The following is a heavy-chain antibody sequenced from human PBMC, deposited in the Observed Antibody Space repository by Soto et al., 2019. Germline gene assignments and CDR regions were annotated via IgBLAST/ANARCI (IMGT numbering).Heavy chain of an antibody. Sequence: EGQLVESGGVVVQPGGSLRLSCAASGFTFDDYTMHWVRQAPGTGLEWVSLVSRDGGSTYYAASVTGRLTISRDNSTTSLYLQMNSLKTEDTALYYCAKDVSSGYYYYYCMACWGKGTTVTVSS. D-gene: IGHD3-22*01. V-gene: IGHV3-43*01. J-gene: IGHJ6*04. CDR1: GFTFDDYT. CDR3: AKDVSSGYYYYYCMAC. CDR2: VSRDGGST.